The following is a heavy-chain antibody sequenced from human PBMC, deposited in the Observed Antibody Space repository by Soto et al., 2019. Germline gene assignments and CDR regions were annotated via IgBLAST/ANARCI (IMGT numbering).Heavy chain of an antibody. V-gene: IGHV1-69*01. D-gene: IGHD3-22*01. Sequence: QVQLVQSGAEVKKPGSSVKVSCKASGGTFSSYAISWVRQAPGQGLEWMGGIIPIFGTANYAQKFQGRVTITADESTSTAYMELRRLRSEDTAVYYCASTSDSSGQSEYYFDYWGQGTLVTVSS. CDR3: ASTSDSSGQSEYYFDY. CDR1: GGTFSSYA. CDR2: IIPIFGTA. J-gene: IGHJ4*02.